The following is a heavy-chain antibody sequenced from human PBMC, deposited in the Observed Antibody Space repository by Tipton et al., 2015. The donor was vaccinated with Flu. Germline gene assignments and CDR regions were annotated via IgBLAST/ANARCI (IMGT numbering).Heavy chain of an antibody. V-gene: IGHV4-4*07. CDR2: ISPSGST. CDR3: AGLPSHYDGNPYWYFDF. CDR1: GGSIRSYY. D-gene: IGHD3-22*01. J-gene: IGHJ2*01. Sequence: TLSLTCTVSGGSIRSYYWSWIRQPAGKGLEWIGRISPSGSTNYNASLKGRVTMSVDTSKSQLSLRLSSATAADTAKYYCAGLPSHYDGNPYWYFDFWGRGTLVTVAS.